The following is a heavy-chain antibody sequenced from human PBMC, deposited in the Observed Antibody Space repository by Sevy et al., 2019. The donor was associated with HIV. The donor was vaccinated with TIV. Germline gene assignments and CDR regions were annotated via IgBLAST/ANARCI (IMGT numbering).Heavy chain of an antibody. V-gene: IGHV4-59*08. J-gene: IGHJ3*02. Sequence: SETLSLTCTVSGGYINSDHWNRIRQAPGKGLEWIGYVYYTGSTNYNPSLKNRVTISVDRTKNQFSHKLTSVTAANTALYYCARRNDFDIWGQGTMVTVSS. CDR2: VYYTGST. CDR1: GGYINSDH. CDR3: ARRNDFDI.